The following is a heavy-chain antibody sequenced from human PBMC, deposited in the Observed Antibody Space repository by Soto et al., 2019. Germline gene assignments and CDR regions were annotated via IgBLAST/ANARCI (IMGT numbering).Heavy chain of an antibody. CDR3: ARGSPSMVRGWYFDY. CDR2: IIPIFGTA. D-gene: IGHD3-10*01. CDR1: GGTFSSYA. J-gene: IGHJ4*02. V-gene: IGHV1-69*01. Sequence: QVQLVQSGAEVKKHGSSVKVSCKASGGTFSSYAISWVRQAPGQGLVWMGGIIPIFGTANYAQKFQGRVTITADESTSTAYMEPSSLRSEDTAVYYCARGSPSMVRGWYFDYWGQGTLVTVSS.